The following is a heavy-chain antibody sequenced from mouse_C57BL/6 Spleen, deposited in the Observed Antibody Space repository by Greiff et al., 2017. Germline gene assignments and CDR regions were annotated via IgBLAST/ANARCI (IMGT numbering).Heavy chain of an antibody. Sequence: DVHLVESGGGLVKPGGSLKLSCAASGFTFSDYGMHWVRQAPEKGLEWVAYISSGSSTIYYADTVKGRFTISGDNAKNTLFLQMTSLRSEDTAMYYCARDAWFAYWGQGTLVTVSA. CDR3: ARDAWFAY. J-gene: IGHJ3*01. CDR2: ISSGSSTI. CDR1: GFTFSDYG. V-gene: IGHV5-17*01.